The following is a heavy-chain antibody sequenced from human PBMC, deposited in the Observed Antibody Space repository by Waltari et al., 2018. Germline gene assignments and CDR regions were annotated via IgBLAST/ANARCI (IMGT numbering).Heavy chain of an antibody. V-gene: IGHV1-3*01. Sequence: VQLVQSGAEVKKPGASVKVSCKTSGFSFGRFAINWVRQAPGQRLEWMGWINAGYGNTFFAQRFQGRVTFTRDTSANTAYMEVSSLRPEDSAVYYCASRILTTGWGEFDSWGQGTLVIVSS. CDR2: INAGYGNT. J-gene: IGHJ4*02. CDR1: GFSFGRFA. CDR3: ASRILTTGWGEFDS. D-gene: IGHD6-19*01.